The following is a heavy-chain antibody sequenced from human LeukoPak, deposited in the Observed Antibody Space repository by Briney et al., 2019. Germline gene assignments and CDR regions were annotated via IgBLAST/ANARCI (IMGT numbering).Heavy chain of an antibody. CDR1: GFTFSSYA. V-gene: IGHV3-23*01. CDR3: ARDSDSWYFDY. D-gene: IGHD6-13*01. CDR2: ISGSGGST. Sequence: GGSLRLSCAASGFTFSSYAMSWVRQAPGKGLEWVSAISGSGGSTYYADSVKGRFTISRDNSKNTLYLQMNSLGTDDTAVYYCARDSDSWYFDYWGQGTLVTVSS. J-gene: IGHJ4*02.